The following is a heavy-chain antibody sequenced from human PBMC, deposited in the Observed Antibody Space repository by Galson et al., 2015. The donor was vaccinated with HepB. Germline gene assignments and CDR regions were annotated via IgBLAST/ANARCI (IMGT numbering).Heavy chain of an antibody. V-gene: IGHV3-30*04. CDR3: ARRRFHTSVSYSAVNGMDV. D-gene: IGHD5/OR15-5a*01. CDR2: MSYDGSNK. J-gene: IGHJ6*02. CDR1: GFTFSSYA. Sequence: SLRLSCAASGFTFSSYAMHWVRQAPGKGLEWVAFMSYDGSNKYYADSVKGRFTISRDNSKNTLYVQMNSLRPEDTAVYYCARRRFHTSVSYSAVNGMDVWGQGTTVTVSS.